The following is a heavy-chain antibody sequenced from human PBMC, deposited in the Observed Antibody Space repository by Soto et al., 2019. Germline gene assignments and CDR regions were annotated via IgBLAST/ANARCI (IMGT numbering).Heavy chain of an antibody. CDR1: GYTFTSDG. V-gene: IGHV1-18*01. J-gene: IGHJ5*02. D-gene: IGHD3-16*01. Sequence: QVQLVQSGAEVKKPGASVKVSCKASGYTFTSDGISWVRQAPGQGLEWMGWISAYNGNTNYAQKLQGRVTMTTDTSTRTAYMELMSLRSDETAVYFCARGRGSNAPSNWFDPWGQVTLVTVSS. CDR2: ISAYNGNT. CDR3: ARGRGSNAPSNWFDP.